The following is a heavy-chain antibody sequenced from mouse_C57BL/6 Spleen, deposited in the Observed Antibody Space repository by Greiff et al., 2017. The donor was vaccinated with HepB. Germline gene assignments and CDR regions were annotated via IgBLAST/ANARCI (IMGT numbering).Heavy chain of an antibody. J-gene: IGHJ3*01. CDR1: GYTFTDYY. Sequence: QVQLQQSGAELVRPGASVKLSCKASGYTFTDYYINWVKQRPGQGLEWIARIYPGSGNTYYNEKFKGKATLTAEKSSSTAYMQLSSLTSEDSAVYFCAGGMDYGSSAWFAYWGQGTLVTVSA. CDR2: IYPGSGNT. D-gene: IGHD1-1*01. V-gene: IGHV1-76*01. CDR3: AGGMDYGSSAWFAY.